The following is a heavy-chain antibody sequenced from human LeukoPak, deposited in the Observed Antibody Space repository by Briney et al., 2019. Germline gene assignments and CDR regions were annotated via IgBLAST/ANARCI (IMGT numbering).Heavy chain of an antibody. V-gene: IGHV3-23*01. Sequence: GGSLRLSCAPSGFTFSNYAMSWVRQAPGKGLEWVSAISETGGTIHYADSVRGRFIISRDNSKNTLYLQMNSLRAEDTAVYYCAREGDRDYGDYYVHGMDVWGQGTTVTVSS. CDR2: ISETGGTI. J-gene: IGHJ6*02. CDR1: GFTFSNYA. CDR3: AREGDRDYGDYYVHGMDV. D-gene: IGHD4-17*01.